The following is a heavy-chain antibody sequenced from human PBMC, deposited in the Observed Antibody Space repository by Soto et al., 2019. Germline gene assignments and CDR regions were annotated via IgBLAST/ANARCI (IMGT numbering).Heavy chain of an antibody. Sequence: QVQLVQSGAEEKKPGASVKVSCKASGYTFTSYAMHWVRQAPGQRLEWMGWINAGNGNTKYSQKFQGRVTITRDTSASTAYMELSSLRSEDTDVYYCARAWVVVTAPDYLGQGTLVTVSS. CDR3: ARAWVVVTAPDY. V-gene: IGHV1-3*05. CDR2: INAGNGNT. J-gene: IGHJ4*02. D-gene: IGHD2-21*02. CDR1: GYTFTSYA.